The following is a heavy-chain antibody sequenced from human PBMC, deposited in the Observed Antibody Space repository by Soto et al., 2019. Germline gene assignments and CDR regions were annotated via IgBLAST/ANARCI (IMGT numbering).Heavy chain of an antibody. CDR3: AKDLEVRGNYGMDV. Sequence: QVQLVESGGGVVQPGRSLRLSCAASGFTFSSYGMHWVRQAPGKGLEWVAVISYDGSNKYYADSVKGRFTISRDNSKNTLYLQMNSLRAEDTAVYYCAKDLEVRGNYGMDVWGQGTTVTVSS. CDR2: ISYDGSNK. D-gene: IGHD3-10*01. J-gene: IGHJ6*02. V-gene: IGHV3-30*18. CDR1: GFTFSSYG.